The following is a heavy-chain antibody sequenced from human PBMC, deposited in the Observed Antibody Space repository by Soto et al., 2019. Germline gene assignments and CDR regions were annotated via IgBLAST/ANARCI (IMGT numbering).Heavy chain of an antibody. CDR1: GFTFDDYT. CDR2: ISWDGGST. Sequence: GGSLRLSCAACGFTFDDYTMHWVRQAPGKGLEWVSLISWDGGSTYYADSVKGRFTISRDNSKNSLYLQMNSLRTEDTALYYCAKDIYGGAIFGVVPALPHYGMDVWGQGTTVTVSS. D-gene: IGHD3-3*01. CDR3: AKDIYGGAIFGVVPALPHYGMDV. V-gene: IGHV3-43*01. J-gene: IGHJ6*02.